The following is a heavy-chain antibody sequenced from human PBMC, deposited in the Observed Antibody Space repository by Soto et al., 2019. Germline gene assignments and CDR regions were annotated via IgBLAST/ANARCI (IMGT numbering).Heavy chain of an antibody. D-gene: IGHD3-16*01. CDR1: GFTFTSYA. Sequence: GASVKVSCKASGFTFTSYAITWVRQAPGQGLEWMGWISAYNGNTNYAQNLQGRVTMTTDTSTSTAYMELGSLTSDDTAVYYCARDFTGGPPVGVDSWGQGTRVTVSS. V-gene: IGHV1-18*01. CDR3: ARDFTGGPPVGVDS. J-gene: IGHJ4*02. CDR2: ISAYNGNT.